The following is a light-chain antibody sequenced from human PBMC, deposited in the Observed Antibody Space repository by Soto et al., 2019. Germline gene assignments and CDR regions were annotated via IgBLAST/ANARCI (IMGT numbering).Light chain of an antibody. Sequence: VLTQSPGTSSLSPGETATLSCRASQIIKTFYFGWYQQKPGQSPRLLIYGVYSRATGTPDRFSGSGSGTDFTLTISRLEPEDSAVYYCQFYGSSLITFGQGTRLEIK. CDR1: QIIKTFY. CDR3: QFYGSSLIT. J-gene: IGKJ5*01. CDR2: GVY. V-gene: IGKV3-20*01.